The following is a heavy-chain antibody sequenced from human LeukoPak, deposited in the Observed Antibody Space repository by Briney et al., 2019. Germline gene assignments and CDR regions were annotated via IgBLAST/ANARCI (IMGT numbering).Heavy chain of an antibody. CDR3: TYYYDSSGYYRSLVFDY. Sequence: GGSLRLSCAASGFTVSSNYMSWVRQAPGKGLEWVSVIYSGGSTYYADSVKGRFTISRDNSKNTLYPQMNSLRAEDTAVYYCTYYYDSSGYYRSLVFDYWGQGTLVTVSS. CDR2: IYSGGST. J-gene: IGHJ4*02. V-gene: IGHV3-53*01. D-gene: IGHD3-22*01. CDR1: GFTVSSNY.